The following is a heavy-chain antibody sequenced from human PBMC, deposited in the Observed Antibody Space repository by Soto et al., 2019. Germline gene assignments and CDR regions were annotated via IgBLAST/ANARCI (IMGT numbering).Heavy chain of an antibody. CDR2: MNPGSGGT. D-gene: IGHD6-19*01. CDR3: TRAPTVAGGSSKSLPNNY. J-gene: IGHJ4*02. V-gene: IGHV1-2*06. CDR1: GYPFTDYY. Sequence: GSVKDCYKASGYPFTDYYLHLVRQAPGQGLEWMGRMNPGSGGTDYALKFQGRVTMTRDTSITTAYMELSTLSSDDTAMYYCTRAPTVAGGSSKSLPNNYWGQGTLVTVSS.